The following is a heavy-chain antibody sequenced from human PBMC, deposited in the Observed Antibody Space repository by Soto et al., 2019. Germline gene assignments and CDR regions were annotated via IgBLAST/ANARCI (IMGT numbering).Heavy chain of an antibody. Sequence: SETLSLTCTVSGGSISSSSYYWGWIRQPPGKGLEWIGSIYYSGSTYYNPSLKSRVTISVDTSKNQFSLKLSSVTAADTAVYNCARGGGWNYWSPNDAFDIWGQGTMVTVSS. CDR3: ARGGGWNYWSPNDAFDI. CDR2: IYYSGST. CDR1: GGSISSSSYY. V-gene: IGHV4-39*01. D-gene: IGHD1-7*01. J-gene: IGHJ3*02.